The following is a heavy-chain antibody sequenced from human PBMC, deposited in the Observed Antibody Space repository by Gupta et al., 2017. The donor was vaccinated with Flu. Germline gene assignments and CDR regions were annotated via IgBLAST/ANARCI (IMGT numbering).Heavy chain of an antibody. V-gene: IGHV4-39*01. Sequence: QLQLQESGPGLVKPSETRSLICTVSGGSMSDTSYYWGWIRQPPGKGLEWLVNVGYSGNTFYNPSLKSRGTISGTTSKNQFSRKMSSVTAADTAVDYCASRITYGKTFDYWGQGARVTVSS. J-gene: IGHJ4*02. CDR1: GGSMSDTSYY. CDR2: VGYSGNT. CDR3: ASRITYGKTFDY. D-gene: IGHD2/OR15-2a*01.